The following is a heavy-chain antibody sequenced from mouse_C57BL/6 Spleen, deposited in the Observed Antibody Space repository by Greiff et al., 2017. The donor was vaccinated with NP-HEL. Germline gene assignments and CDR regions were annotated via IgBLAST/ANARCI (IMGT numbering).Heavy chain of an antibody. Sequence: VESGEGLVKPGGSLKLSCAASGFTFSSYAMSWVRQTPEKRLEWVAYISSGGDYIYYADTVKGRFTISRDNARNTLSLQMSSLKSEDTAMYYCTRDRGVVTTGGFDYWGQGTTLTVSS. CDR2: ISSGGDYI. CDR3: TRDRGVVTTGGFDY. J-gene: IGHJ2*01. D-gene: IGHD2-2*01. V-gene: IGHV5-9-1*02. CDR1: GFTFSSYA.